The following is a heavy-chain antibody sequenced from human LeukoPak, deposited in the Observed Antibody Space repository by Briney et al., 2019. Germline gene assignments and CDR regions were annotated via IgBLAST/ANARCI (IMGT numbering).Heavy chain of an antibody. Sequence: GESLKISCKGSGYIFTNYWIAWVRQVPGKGLEWMGIIYPGDSDTRYNPSFQGQVTISADRSFSSAYVQWSSLKASDTAMYYCAILLSNGYGPDRYFDYWGQGTLVTVSS. CDR2: IYPGDSDT. D-gene: IGHD5-18*01. CDR3: AILLSNGYGPDRYFDY. CDR1: GYIFTNYW. V-gene: IGHV5-51*01. J-gene: IGHJ4*02.